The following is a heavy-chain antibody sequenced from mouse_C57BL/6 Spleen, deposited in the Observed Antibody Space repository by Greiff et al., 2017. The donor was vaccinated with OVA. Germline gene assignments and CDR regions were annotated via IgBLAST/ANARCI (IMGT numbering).Heavy chain of an antibody. Sequence: VMLVESGPGLVAPSQSLSITCTVSGFSLTSYGVDWVRQSPGKGLEWLGVIWGVGSTNYNSALKSRLSISKDNSKSQVFLKMNSLQTDDTAMYYCASNYYGSSGGFAYWGQGTLVTVSA. D-gene: IGHD1-1*01. CDR2: IWGVGST. CDR1: GFSLTSYG. J-gene: IGHJ3*01. CDR3: ASNYYGSSGGFAY. V-gene: IGHV2-6*01.